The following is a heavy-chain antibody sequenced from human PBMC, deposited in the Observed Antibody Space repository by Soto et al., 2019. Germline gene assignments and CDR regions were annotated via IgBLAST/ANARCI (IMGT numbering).Heavy chain of an antibody. V-gene: IGHV3-30*03. D-gene: IGHD3-10*01. CDR1: GFTFSRYG. CDR2: ISYDGSNK. J-gene: IGHJ4*02. Sequence: QVQLVESGEGVVQPGRSLRLSCAASGFTFSRYGMHWVRQAPGKGLEWVAVISYDGSNKYYADSVKGRFTISRDNSKNTLYLQLNSLRAEDTAVSYCATDQSYYGSGNWGQGTLVTVSS. CDR3: ATDQSYYGSGN.